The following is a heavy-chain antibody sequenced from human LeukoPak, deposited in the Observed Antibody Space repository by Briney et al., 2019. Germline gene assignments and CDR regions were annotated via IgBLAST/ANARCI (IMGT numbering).Heavy chain of an antibody. Sequence: ASVKVSCKASGYTFTSYAMHWVRQAPGQRLEWMGWINAGNGNTKYSQKYQGRVTITRDTSASTAYMELSSLRSEDTAVYYCARSPYDFWSGEFDYWGQGTLVTVSS. CDR3: ARSPYDFWSGEFDY. D-gene: IGHD3-3*01. CDR2: INAGNGNT. J-gene: IGHJ4*02. CDR1: GYTFTSYA. V-gene: IGHV1-3*01.